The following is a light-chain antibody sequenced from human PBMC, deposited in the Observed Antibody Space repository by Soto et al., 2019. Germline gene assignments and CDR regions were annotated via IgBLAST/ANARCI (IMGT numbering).Light chain of an antibody. CDR1: PRISSNY. Sequence: EIVLTQSPDTLSLFPGERATLSCRASPRISSNYLAWYQQKPGQAPRPLISAASNRATGTPDRFSGSGSGTDFTLTISRLEPEDFAVYYCQHYGSSRWTFGQWTKVEVK. V-gene: IGKV3-20*01. CDR3: QHYGSSRWT. J-gene: IGKJ1*01. CDR2: AAS.